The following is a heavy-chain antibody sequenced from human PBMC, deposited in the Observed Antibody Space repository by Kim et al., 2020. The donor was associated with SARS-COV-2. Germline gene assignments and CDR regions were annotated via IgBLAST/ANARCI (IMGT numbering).Heavy chain of an antibody. Sequence: NADSMNCRFNNSRDTSKNTLFTQMKSLRAEDTAVYYCAQAARLAAAVEYWGQGTLVTVSS. J-gene: IGHJ4*02. CDR3: AQAARLAAAVEY. D-gene: IGHD2-15*01. V-gene: IGHV3-23*01.